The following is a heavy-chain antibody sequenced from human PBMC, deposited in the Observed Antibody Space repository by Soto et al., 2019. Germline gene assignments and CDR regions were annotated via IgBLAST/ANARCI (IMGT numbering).Heavy chain of an antibody. CDR1: GFSFGTYA. D-gene: IGHD2-2*01. V-gene: IGHV3-23*01. J-gene: IGHJ4*02. Sequence: GGSLRLSCAASGFSFGTYAMSWVRQAPGKGLEWVSALSGGGDDTYYADSVKGRFTISRDNSKNTLYLQMDSLRAEDTAVYYCARGLVPTSMMVHFFDYWGQGTLVTVSS. CDR3: ARGLVPTSMMVHFFDY. CDR2: LSGGGDDT.